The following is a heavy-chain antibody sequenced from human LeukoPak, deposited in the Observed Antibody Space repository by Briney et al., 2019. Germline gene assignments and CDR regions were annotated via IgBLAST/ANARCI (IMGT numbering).Heavy chain of an antibody. CDR2: IYYTGST. J-gene: IGHJ4*02. CDR3: ARQQLSQLYYFDN. CDR1: GGSISSYY. V-gene: IGHV4-59*01. Sequence: SETLSLTCTVTGGSISSYYRSWIRQPPGKGLEWIGYIYYTGSTNYNPSLKSRVTISVDTSKNQFSPKLSSVTAADTAVYYCARQQLSQLYYFDNWGQGTLVTVSS. D-gene: IGHD6-13*01.